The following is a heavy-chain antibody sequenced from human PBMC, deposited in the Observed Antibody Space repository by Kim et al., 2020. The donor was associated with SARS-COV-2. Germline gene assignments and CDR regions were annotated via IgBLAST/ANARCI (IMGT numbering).Heavy chain of an antibody. Sequence: NCSPSLKSRVTMSLDTSKKQFSLKLSSVTAADTAVYYCARDPHQGIAAYDYWGQGTLVTVSS. D-gene: IGHD6-13*01. J-gene: IGHJ4*02. CDR3: ARDPHQGIAAYDY. V-gene: IGHV4-4*06.